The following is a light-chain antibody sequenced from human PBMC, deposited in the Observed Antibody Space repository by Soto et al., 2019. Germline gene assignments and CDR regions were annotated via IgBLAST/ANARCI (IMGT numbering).Light chain of an antibody. Sequence: DIQMTQSPSSLSASVGDRVTITCQASHDISNYLNWYQQKPGKAPKLLIYDAFKLETGVPSRFSGSGSGTDFTLTISSLQPEDVATYYCQKYNSAPLTFGGGTKVDIK. CDR3: QKYNSAPLT. J-gene: IGKJ4*01. V-gene: IGKV1-33*01. CDR2: DAF. CDR1: HDISNY.